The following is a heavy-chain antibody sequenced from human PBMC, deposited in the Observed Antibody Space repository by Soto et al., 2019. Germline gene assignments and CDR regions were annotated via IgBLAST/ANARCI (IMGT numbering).Heavy chain of an antibody. Sequence: QVQLVESGGGVVQPGRSLRLSCAASRFTFSSYGMHWVRQAPGKGLEWVAVIWYDGSNKYYADSVKGRFTISGDNSKNKLYLQMNSLRAEDTAVYYCARGPVTDTAVVIRYYYYGMDVWGQGTTVTVSS. CDR1: RFTFSSYG. CDR3: ARGPVTDTAVVIRYYYYGMDV. J-gene: IGHJ6*02. V-gene: IGHV3-33*01. CDR2: IWYDGSNK. D-gene: IGHD5-18*01.